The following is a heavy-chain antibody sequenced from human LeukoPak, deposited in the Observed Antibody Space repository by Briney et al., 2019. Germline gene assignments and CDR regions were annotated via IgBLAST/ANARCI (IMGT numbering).Heavy chain of an antibody. Sequence: GSLILSCAASGFTLTSYGMHWVRQAPGKGLEWVAFIQYDGSNKNYADSVKGRFTISRDYSKNTLYLQMNSLRAEDTAVYYCAKTGGDSVLYYYYMDVWGKGTTVTVSS. J-gene: IGHJ6*03. CDR1: GFTLTSYG. CDR3: AKTGGDSVLYYYYMDV. CDR2: IQYDGSNK. D-gene: IGHD3-10*01. V-gene: IGHV3-30*02.